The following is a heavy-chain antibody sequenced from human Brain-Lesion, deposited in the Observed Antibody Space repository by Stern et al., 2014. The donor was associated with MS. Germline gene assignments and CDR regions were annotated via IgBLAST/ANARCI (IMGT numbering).Heavy chain of an antibody. Sequence: EDQRVESGGGLVQPGGSLRLSCAASGFTFSNYWMHWVRQAPGKGLVWVSRVNNDGRRTSYADSVKGRFTMSRDNAKNTLYLQMNSLRVEDTAIYYCARGERWFDSWGQGTLVTVSS. V-gene: IGHV3-74*02. CDR2: VNNDGRRT. CDR1: GFTFSNYW. CDR3: ARGERWFDS. J-gene: IGHJ5*01. D-gene: IGHD3-10*01.